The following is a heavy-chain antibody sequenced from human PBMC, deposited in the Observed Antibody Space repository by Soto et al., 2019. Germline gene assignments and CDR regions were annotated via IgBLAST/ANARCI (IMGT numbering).Heavy chain of an antibody. Sequence: SWALCVTGTVSSVCVSGGSYCWSWIRQRPGKGLDWIGYIYYSGSTTYTPSLKSRVTISVDTSKNQFPLKLSSVTPADTAVYYCARVAATLPYYYYGMDVWGQGTTVT. J-gene: IGHJ6*02. D-gene: IGHD1-26*01. V-gene: IGHV4-61*01. CDR1: SVCVSGGSYC. CDR3: ARVAATLPYYYYGMDV. CDR2: IYYSGST.